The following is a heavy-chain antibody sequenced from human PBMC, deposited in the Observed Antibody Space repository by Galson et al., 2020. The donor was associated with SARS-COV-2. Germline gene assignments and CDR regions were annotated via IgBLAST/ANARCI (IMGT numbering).Heavy chain of an antibody. J-gene: IGHJ4*02. CDR1: GFTFSNHG. D-gene: IGHD6-19*01. CDR2: ILFDGSRK. CDR3: ARAGWASTQFDS. V-gene: IGHV3-33*01. Sequence: GGSLRLPCVGSGFTFSNHGIHWVRQAPGKGLDWVAGILFDGSRKYYPDSVNGRFTISRDNSKDTVYLQMNSLKAEDTAVYYCARAGWASTQFDSWGQGTLVAVSS.